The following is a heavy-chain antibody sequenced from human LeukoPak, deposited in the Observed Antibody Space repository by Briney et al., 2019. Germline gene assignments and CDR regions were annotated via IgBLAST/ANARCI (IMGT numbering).Heavy chain of an antibody. V-gene: IGHV4-39*07. CDR1: GGSISSNSYF. CDR2: SRYSGST. Sequence: SETLSLTCNVSGGSISSNSYFWGWIRRPPGKGLEWIGSSRYSGSTYYNPSLKSRVTISVYTSTNQFSLNLSSVTAADTAVYYCARLENSGWYSGFIWFDPWGQGTLVTVSS. J-gene: IGHJ5*02. CDR3: ARLENSGWYSGFIWFDP. D-gene: IGHD6-19*01.